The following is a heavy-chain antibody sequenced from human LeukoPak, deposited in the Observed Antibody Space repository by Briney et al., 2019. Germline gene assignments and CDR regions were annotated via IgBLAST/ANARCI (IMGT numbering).Heavy chain of an antibody. CDR2: VFYSGRT. Sequence: TDTLSLTCTVSGVSISSYYWSWIRQPPGKGLEWIGYVFYSGRTDHNPSLKSRLTISVDTSKNQFSLKLSSVTAADTAVYYCARFTLDGAFDIWGQGTMVTVSS. CDR1: GVSISSYY. D-gene: IGHD1-1*01. J-gene: IGHJ3*02. V-gene: IGHV4-59*08. CDR3: ARFTLDGAFDI.